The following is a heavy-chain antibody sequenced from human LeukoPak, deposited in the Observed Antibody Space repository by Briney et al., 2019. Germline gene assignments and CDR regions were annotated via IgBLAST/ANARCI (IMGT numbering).Heavy chain of an antibody. CDR1: GFRFTDYS. J-gene: IGHJ4*02. Sequence: GRSLRLSCAASGFRFTDYSMSWVRQAPGKGLEWVANIKQDGSDIYYVDSVKGRFIISRDNAKNSLYLQMSSLRAEDTAVYYCTRGGRLHPQSPYWGQGTLVTVSS. CDR3: TRGGRLHPQSPY. CDR2: IKQDGSDI. V-gene: IGHV3-7*01. D-gene: IGHD3-16*01.